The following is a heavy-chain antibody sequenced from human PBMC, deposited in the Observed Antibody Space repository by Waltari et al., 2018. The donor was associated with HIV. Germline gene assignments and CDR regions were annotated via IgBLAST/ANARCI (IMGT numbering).Heavy chain of an antibody. D-gene: IGHD3-22*01. J-gene: IGHJ4*02. CDR2: INHSGST. Sequence: QVQLQQWGAGLLKPSETLSLTCAVYGGSFSGYYWSWIRQPPGKGLEWIGEINHSGSTNYNPSLKSRVTISVDTSKNQFSLKLSSVTAADTAVYYCASQYYYDSSGYSIQPDYWGQGTLVTVSS. CDR3: ASQYYYDSSGYSIQPDY. V-gene: IGHV4-34*01. CDR1: GGSFSGYY.